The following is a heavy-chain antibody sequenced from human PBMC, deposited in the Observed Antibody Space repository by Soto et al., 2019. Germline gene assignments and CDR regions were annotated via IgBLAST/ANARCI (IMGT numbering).Heavy chain of an antibody. Sequence: ASVKVSCKASGYTFTSYAMHWVRQAPGQRLEWMGWINAGNGNTKYSQKFQGRVAITRDTSASTAHMELSSLRSEDTAVYYCARGPNDIVLRFLEWLLLTYFDYWGQGTLVTVSS. D-gene: IGHD3-3*01. CDR2: INAGNGNT. CDR3: ARGPNDIVLRFLEWLLLTYFDY. CDR1: GYTFTSYA. J-gene: IGHJ4*02. V-gene: IGHV1-3*01.